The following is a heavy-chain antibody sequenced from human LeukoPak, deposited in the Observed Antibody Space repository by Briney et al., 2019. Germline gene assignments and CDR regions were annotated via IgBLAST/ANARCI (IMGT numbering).Heavy chain of an antibody. CDR3: AKVDFSTVTTGFDY. V-gene: IGHV3-23*01. CDR1: GFTFSSYA. J-gene: IGHJ4*02. CDR2: ISGSGGST. D-gene: IGHD4-17*01. Sequence: GGSLRLSCAASGFTFSSYAMSWVRQAPGKGLARVSAISGSGGSTYYADSVKGRFTISRDNSKNTLYLQMNSLRAEDTAVYYCAKVDFSTVTTGFDYWGQGTLVTVSS.